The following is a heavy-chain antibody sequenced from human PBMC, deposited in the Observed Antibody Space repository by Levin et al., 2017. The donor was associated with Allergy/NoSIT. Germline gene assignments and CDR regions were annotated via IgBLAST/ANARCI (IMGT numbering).Heavy chain of an antibody. V-gene: IGHV1-2*06. CDR3: ARELRQLVRYYGMDV. CDR1: GYTFTGYY. Sequence: GESLKISCKASGYTFTGYYMHWVRQAPGQGLEWMGRINPNSGGTNYAQKFQGRVTMTRDTSISTAYMELSRLRSDDTAVYDCARELRQLVRYYGMDVWGQGTTVTVSS. CDR2: INPNSGGT. J-gene: IGHJ6*02. D-gene: IGHD6-13*01.